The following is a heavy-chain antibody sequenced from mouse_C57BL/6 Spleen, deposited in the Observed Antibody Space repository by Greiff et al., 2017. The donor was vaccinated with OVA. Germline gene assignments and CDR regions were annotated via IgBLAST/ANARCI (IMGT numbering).Heavy chain of an antibody. CDR2: IHPNSGST. J-gene: IGHJ1*03. CDR3: ARSGLGGYFDV. D-gene: IGHD4-1*01. V-gene: IGHV1-64*01. Sequence: VKLQQPGAELVKPGASVKLSCKASGYTFTSYWMHWVKQRPGQGLEWIGMIHPNSGSTNYNEKFKSKATLTVDKSSSTAYMQLSSLTSEDSAVYYCARSGLGGYFDVWGTGTTVTVSS. CDR1: GYTFTSYW.